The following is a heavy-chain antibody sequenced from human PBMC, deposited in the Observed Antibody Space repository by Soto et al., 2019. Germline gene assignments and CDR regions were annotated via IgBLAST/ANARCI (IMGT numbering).Heavy chain of an antibody. CDR1: GGSISSSSYY. CDR2: IYYSGST. J-gene: IGHJ5*02. Sequence: SETLSLTCTVSGGSISSSSYYWGWIRQPPGKGLEWIGSIYYSGSTYYNPSLKSRVTISVDTSKNQFSLKLSSVTAADTAVYYCARPLGGSSPTLNNNWFDPWGQGTLVTVSS. CDR3: ARPLGGSSPTLNNNWFDP. V-gene: IGHV4-39*01. D-gene: IGHD3-16*01.